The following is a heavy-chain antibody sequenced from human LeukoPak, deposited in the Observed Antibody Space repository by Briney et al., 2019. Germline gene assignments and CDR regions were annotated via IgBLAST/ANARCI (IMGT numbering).Heavy chain of an antibody. D-gene: IGHD7-27*01. Sequence: GGSLRLSCAASGFTFSDNSINWVRQAPGKGLEWVSYISSSGSTIYYVDSVKGRFTISRDNAKNSLYLQMNSLRAEDTAVYYCARDGDLAPDVPFDYWGQGTLVTVSS. J-gene: IGHJ4*02. CDR1: GFTFSDNS. CDR3: ARDGDLAPDVPFDY. CDR2: ISSSGSTI. V-gene: IGHV3-48*04.